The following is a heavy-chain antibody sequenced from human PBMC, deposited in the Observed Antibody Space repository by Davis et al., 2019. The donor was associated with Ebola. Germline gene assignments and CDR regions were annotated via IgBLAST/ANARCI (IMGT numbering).Heavy chain of an antibody. J-gene: IGHJ4*02. CDR1: GDSVSINSAG. CDR2: TYYNSKWFH. Sequence: PSETLSLTCAISGDSVSINSAGWNWIRQSPSRGLEWLGRTYYNSKWFHDYAPSVKTRITINADTSKNQFSLQLSSVTPEDTAVYYCARGWLRSGFDYWGQGTLVIVSS. V-gene: IGHV6-1*01. D-gene: IGHD5-12*01. CDR3: ARGWLRSGFDY.